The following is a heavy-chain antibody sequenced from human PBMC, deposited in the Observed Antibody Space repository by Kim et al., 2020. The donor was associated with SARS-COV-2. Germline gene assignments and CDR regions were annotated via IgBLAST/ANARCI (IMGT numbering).Heavy chain of an antibody. D-gene: IGHD6-19*01. CDR3: ASIAARRGWYSFFDY. J-gene: IGHJ4*02. V-gene: IGHV4-39*07. Sequence: PALKSRVTRSVDTSKNQFSLKLSSVTAADTAVYYCASIAARRGWYSFFDYWGQGTLVTVSS.